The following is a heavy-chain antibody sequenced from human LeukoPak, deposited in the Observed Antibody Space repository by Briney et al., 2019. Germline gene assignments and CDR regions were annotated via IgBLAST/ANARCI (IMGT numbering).Heavy chain of an antibody. Sequence: GASVKVSCKASRGTFSSYAISWVRQAPGQGLEWMGWINVNSGGTNYAQKFYARVTMTRDTSISTAYMELSRLRSDDTAVFYCARSPHILTGENFDFWGRGTLVTVSS. CDR2: INVNSGGT. CDR1: RGTFSSYA. D-gene: IGHD3-9*01. V-gene: IGHV1-2*02. CDR3: ARSPHILTGENFDF. J-gene: IGHJ4*02.